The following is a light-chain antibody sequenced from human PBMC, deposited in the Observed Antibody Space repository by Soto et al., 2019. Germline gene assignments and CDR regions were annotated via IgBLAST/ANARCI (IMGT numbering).Light chain of an antibody. Sequence: DIQMTQSPSTLSASVGDRVTITCRASQSISSWLAWYQQKPGKAPKLLIYDASSLESGVPSRFSGSASGTEFTLTISSLQPDDFATYYCQQYNSLWTFGQETKVEFK. V-gene: IGKV1-5*01. CDR3: QQYNSLWT. CDR2: DAS. CDR1: QSISSW. J-gene: IGKJ1*01.